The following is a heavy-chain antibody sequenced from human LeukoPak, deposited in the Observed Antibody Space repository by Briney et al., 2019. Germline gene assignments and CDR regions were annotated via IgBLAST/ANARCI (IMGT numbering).Heavy chain of an antibody. V-gene: IGHV3-43*02. Sequence: GGSLRLSCAASGIAFENYAMNWVRQAPGKGLEWVSLIGEDGSTTWYADSVKGRFTISRDNGKNSLYLHMNSLRPEDTASYYCAKGFSILTSKHYFYYHGFDVWGQGTPVTVSS. CDR1: GIAFENYA. CDR2: IGEDGSTT. CDR3: AKGFSILTSKHYFYYHGFDV. J-gene: IGHJ6*02. D-gene: IGHD3-9*01.